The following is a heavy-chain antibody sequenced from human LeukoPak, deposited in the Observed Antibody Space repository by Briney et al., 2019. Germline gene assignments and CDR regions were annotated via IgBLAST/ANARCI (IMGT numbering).Heavy chain of an antibody. CDR3: ARESDTAVAGTGGFGY. CDR1: GFTFTSSA. D-gene: IGHD6-19*01. J-gene: IGHJ4*02. CDR2: IVVGSGNT. Sequence: TSVKVSCKASGFTFTSSAMQWVRQARGQRLEWIGWIVVGSGNTNYAQKFQERVTITRDMSTSTAYMELSSLRSEDTAVYYCARESDTAVAGTGGFGYWGQGTLVTVSS. V-gene: IGHV1-58*02.